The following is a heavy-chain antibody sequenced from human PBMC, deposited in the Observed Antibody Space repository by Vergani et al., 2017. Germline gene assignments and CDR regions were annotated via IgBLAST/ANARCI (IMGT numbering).Heavy chain of an antibody. CDR3: ARENYYGSGTYVDP. CDR1: GATVSGNY. J-gene: IGHJ5*02. V-gene: IGHV3-66*02. Sequence: VQLVESGGGVVQPGRSLRLSCAASGATVSGNYMTWVRQAPGKGLEWVSHIYSGDETSYADYMKGRVTISRDTSKNALHPKINNLRVEDTAVYYCARENYYGSGTYVDPWVEGTLVTVSS. CDR2: IYSGDET. D-gene: IGHD3-10*01.